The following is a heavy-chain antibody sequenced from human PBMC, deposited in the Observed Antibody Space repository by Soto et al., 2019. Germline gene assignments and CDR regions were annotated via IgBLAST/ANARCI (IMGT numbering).Heavy chain of an antibody. Sequence: QVQLQESGPGLVKPSQTLSLTCTVSGGSISSGGYYWSWIRQHPGKGLEWIGYIYYSGSTYYNPSLKSRVTISGDTSKNQFSLKLSSVTAADTAVYYCARDRDGDYVVGKDWYFDLWGRGTLVTVSS. D-gene: IGHD4-17*01. CDR2: IYYSGST. V-gene: IGHV4-31*03. CDR1: GGSISSGGYY. CDR3: ARDRDGDYVVGKDWYFDL. J-gene: IGHJ2*01.